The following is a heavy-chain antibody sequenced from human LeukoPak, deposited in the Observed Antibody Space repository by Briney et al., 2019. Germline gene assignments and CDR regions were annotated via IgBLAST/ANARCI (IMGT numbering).Heavy chain of an antibody. D-gene: IGHD4-17*01. CDR3: ARVPQYGVSLDAFDI. J-gene: IGHJ3*02. CDR2: ISWTSGSI. CDR1: VLWLHDYA. Sequence: GLSVRVSYVPSVLWLHDYAMHWVGQAPADGLEGLSGISWTSGSIGYADSVKGRFTISRDNAKNSLYLQMNSLRAEDTALYYCARVPQYGVSLDAFDIWGQGTMVTVSS. V-gene: IGHV3-9*01.